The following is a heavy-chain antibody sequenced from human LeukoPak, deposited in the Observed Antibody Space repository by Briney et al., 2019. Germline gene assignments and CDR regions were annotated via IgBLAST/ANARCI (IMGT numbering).Heavy chain of an antibody. CDR2: TSGDGITT. CDR1: GXTFHNYA. J-gene: IGHJ4*02. Sequence: HPGGSLRLSCAASGXTFHNYAIHWVRQAPGKGLESVSLTSGDGITTYFADSVKGRFTISRDNSKSSLFLQMNSLRTEDTALYCCARDHVYGGADYWGQGTLVTVSS. CDR3: ARDHVYGGADY. D-gene: IGHD5/OR15-5a*01. V-gene: IGHV3-43*02.